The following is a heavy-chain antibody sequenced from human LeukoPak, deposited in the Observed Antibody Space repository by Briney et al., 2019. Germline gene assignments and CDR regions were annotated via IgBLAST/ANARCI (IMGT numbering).Heavy chain of an antibody. CDR3: ARAWAYCSSTSCYGDGMDV. CDR1: GYSFTNYW. V-gene: IGHV5-51*01. J-gene: IGHJ6*02. CDR2: IYPGDPDT. D-gene: IGHD2-2*01. Sequence: GESLKISCKGSGYSFTNYWIGWVRQMPGKGLEWMGIIYPGDPDTRYSPSFQGQVTMSADKSISTAYLQWSSLKASDTAMYYCARAWAYCSSTSCYGDGMDVWGQGTTVTVSS.